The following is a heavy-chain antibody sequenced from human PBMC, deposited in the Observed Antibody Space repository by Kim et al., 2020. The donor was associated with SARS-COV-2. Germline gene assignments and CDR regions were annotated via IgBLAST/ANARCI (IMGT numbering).Heavy chain of an antibody. D-gene: IGHD3-22*01. CDR1: GFTFSSYW. CDR2: IKQDGSEK. Sequence: GGSLRLSCAVSGFTFSSYWMSWVRQAPGKGLEWVANIKQDGSEKYYVDSVKGRFTISRDNAKNSLYLQMNSLRAEDTAVYYCARVGYYYDSSYYFDYWGQGTLVTVSS. V-gene: IGHV3-7*01. J-gene: IGHJ4*02. CDR3: ARVGYYYDSSYYFDY.